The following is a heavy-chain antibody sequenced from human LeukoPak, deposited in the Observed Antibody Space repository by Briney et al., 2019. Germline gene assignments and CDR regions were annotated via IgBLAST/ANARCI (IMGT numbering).Heavy chain of an antibody. CDR3: ARTGSSVHFDY. Sequence: GGPLRLSCAAPGFTFSSYWMSWVRQAPGKGLEWVANIKQDGSEKYYVDSVKGRFTISRDNAKNSLYLQMNSLRAEDTAVYYCARTGSSVHFDYWGQGTLVTVSS. CDR1: GFTFSSYW. D-gene: IGHD2-15*01. V-gene: IGHV3-7*01. J-gene: IGHJ4*02. CDR2: IKQDGSEK.